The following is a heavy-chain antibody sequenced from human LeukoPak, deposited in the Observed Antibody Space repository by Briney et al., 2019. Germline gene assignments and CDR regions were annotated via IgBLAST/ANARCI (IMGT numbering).Heavy chain of an antibody. J-gene: IGHJ4*02. CDR1: GFSFSSYA. Sequence: PGGSLRLSCAASGFSFSSYAMTWVRQAPGKGLEWVANIKQDGSEKYYVDSVEGRFTISRDNAKDSLFLQMNSLRAEDTAVYYCARDSTIVAAGSDYWGQGTLVTVSS. V-gene: IGHV3-7*01. CDR3: ARDSTIVAAGSDY. CDR2: IKQDGSEK. D-gene: IGHD6-13*01.